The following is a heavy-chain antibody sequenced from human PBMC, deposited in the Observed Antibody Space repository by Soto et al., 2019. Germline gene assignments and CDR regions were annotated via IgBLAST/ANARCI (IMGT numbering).Heavy chain of an antibody. V-gene: IGHV3-7*01. Sequence: EVQLVESGGGLVQPGGSLRLSCAASGFTFSGYWMTWARQAPGKGLEWVAQIKDDGSEKFYVDSAKGRFTISRDNADNLLYLQMNSLRAEDTAVYFCARDGYCSGGRCYRRNDYWGQGTLVIVSS. CDR2: IKDDGSEK. J-gene: IGHJ4*02. D-gene: IGHD2-15*01. CDR1: GFTFSGYW. CDR3: ARDGYCSGGRCYRRNDY.